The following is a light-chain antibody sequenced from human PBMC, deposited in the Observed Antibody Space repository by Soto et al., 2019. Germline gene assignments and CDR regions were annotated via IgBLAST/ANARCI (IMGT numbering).Light chain of an antibody. CDR3: QKYNSAPYT. V-gene: IGKV1-27*01. J-gene: IGKJ2*01. Sequence: DIHMTKSPSSLSASVGDRVTITCRASQGISNDLAWYQQKPGKVPKLLIYAASTLQSGVPSRFSGSGSGTDFTLTISSLQPEDVATYYCQKYNSAPYTFGQGNKLEIK. CDR1: QGISND. CDR2: AAS.